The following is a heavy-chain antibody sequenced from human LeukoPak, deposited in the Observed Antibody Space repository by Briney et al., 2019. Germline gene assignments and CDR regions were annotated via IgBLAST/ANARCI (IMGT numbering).Heavy chain of an antibody. CDR2: ISGSGGST. J-gene: IGHJ4*02. Sequence: PGGSLRLSCAASGFTFSSYAMSWVRQAPGKGLEWVSAISGSGGSTYYADSVKGRFTISRDNSKNTLYLQMNSLRAEDTAVYYCAKPTSVAGISSYFDYWGQGTLVTVSS. CDR1: GFTFSSYA. D-gene: IGHD6-19*01. CDR3: AKPTSVAGISSYFDY. V-gene: IGHV3-23*01.